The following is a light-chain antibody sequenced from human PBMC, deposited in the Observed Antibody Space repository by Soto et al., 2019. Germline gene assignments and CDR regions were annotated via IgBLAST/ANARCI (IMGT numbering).Light chain of an antibody. V-gene: IGKV1-5*03. CDR3: QQYNSYPRT. Sequence: DIQMTQSPSTLSASVGDRVTITCRASQSISSWLAWYQQKPGKAPKLLLYKASSLESRVPSRFIGSGSGTEFTLTISSLQPDDFATDYCQQYNSYPRTFGQGTKVEIK. CDR2: KAS. CDR1: QSISSW. J-gene: IGKJ1*01.